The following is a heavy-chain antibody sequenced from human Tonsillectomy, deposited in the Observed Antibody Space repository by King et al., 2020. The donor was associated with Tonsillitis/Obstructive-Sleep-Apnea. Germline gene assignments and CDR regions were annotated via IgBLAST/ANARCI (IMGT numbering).Heavy chain of an antibody. CDR2: IYYSGST. Sequence: QLHESGPGLVKPSETLSLTCTVSGGSISSSSYYWGWIRQPPGKGLEWIGSIYYSGSTYYNPSLKSRVTISVDTSKNQFSLKLSSVTAADTAVYYCARTHDFWSGYYSLDPWGQGTLVTVSS. CDR1: GGSISSSSYY. CDR3: ARTHDFWSGYYSLDP. J-gene: IGHJ5*02. V-gene: IGHV4-39*01. D-gene: IGHD3-3*01.